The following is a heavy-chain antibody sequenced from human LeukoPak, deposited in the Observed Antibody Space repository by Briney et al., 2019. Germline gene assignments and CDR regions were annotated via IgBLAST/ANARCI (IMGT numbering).Heavy chain of an antibody. CDR1: GLTFSSYS. V-gene: IGHV3-21*01. Sequence: GGSLRLSCAASGLTFSSYSMNWVRQAPGKGLEWVSYISISSRYIYYADSLKGRFTISRDHAKSSLYLQMSSLRAEDTAVYFCASAGYYERSGYTDYFHYWGQGTVVTVSS. J-gene: IGHJ4*02. D-gene: IGHD3-22*01. CDR3: ASAGYYERSGYTDYFHY. CDR2: ISISSRYI.